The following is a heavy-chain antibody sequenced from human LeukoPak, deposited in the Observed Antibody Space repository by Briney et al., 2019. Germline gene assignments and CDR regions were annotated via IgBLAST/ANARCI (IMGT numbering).Heavy chain of an antibody. CDR2: ISGSGDNT. CDR1: GFTFSSYA. D-gene: IGHD4-17*01. CDR3: AKGRGTAVTSAANY. J-gene: IGHJ4*02. V-gene: IGHV3-23*01. Sequence: GGSLRLSCAASGFTFSSYAMSWVRQAPGKGLEWVSSISGSGDNTYYADSVRDRFSISRDNSKTTVSLQMNSLRAEDTAVYYCAKGRGTAVTSAANYWGQGTLVTVSS.